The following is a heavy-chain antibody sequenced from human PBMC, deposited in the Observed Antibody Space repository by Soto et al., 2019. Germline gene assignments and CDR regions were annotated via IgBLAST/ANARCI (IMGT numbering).Heavy chain of an antibody. Sequence: SETLSLTRTVSGGSISSGDYYWSWIRQPPGKGLEWIGYIFYSGTTYYNPSLKSRVTISVDTSKNQFSLKLSSVTAADTAVYYCARAKTYFDYWGQGTLVTVSS. J-gene: IGHJ4*02. CDR2: IFYSGTT. CDR3: ARAKTYFDY. CDR1: GGSISSGDYY. V-gene: IGHV4-30-4*01.